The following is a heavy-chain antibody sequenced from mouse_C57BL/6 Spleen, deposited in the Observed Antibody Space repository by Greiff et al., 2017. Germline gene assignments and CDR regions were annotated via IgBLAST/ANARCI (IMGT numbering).Heavy chain of an antibody. Sequence: VQLQQSGPELVKPGASVKIPCKASGYTFTDYNMDWVKQSHGKSLEWIGDINPNNGGTIYNQKFKGKATLTVDKSSSTAYMELRSLTSEDTAVYYCARSRGQLRLGYFDYWGQGTTLTVSS. V-gene: IGHV1-18*01. CDR3: ARSRGQLRLGYFDY. CDR1: GYTFTDYN. CDR2: INPNNGGT. J-gene: IGHJ2*01. D-gene: IGHD3-2*02.